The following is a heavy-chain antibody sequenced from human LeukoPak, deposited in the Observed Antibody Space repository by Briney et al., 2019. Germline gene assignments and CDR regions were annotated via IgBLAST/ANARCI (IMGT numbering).Heavy chain of an antibody. D-gene: IGHD2-15*01. CDR2: IYPDDSDT. Sequence: GESLKISCKGSGYSFTSYWIAWVRQMPGKGLEWMGIIYPDDSDTRYSPSFQRQVTISADKSISTAYLQWSSLKASDNAMYYCARLPYCSGGSCPPVYFDSWGQGTLVTVSS. J-gene: IGHJ4*02. V-gene: IGHV5-51*01. CDR1: GYSFTSYW. CDR3: ARLPYCSGGSCPPVYFDS.